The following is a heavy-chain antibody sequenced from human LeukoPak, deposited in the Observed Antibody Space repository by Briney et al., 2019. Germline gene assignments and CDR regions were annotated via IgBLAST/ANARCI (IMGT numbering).Heavy chain of an antibody. CDR1: GYTFARYG. CDR2: ISTYNGNT. V-gene: IGHV1-18*01. Sequence: GASVKVSCKASGYTFARYGISWVRQAPGQGLEWMGWISTYNGNTNYAQKLQGRVTMTTDTSTSTAYMELRSLRSDDTAVYYCSRGGVTILDFDSWGQGTLVTVSS. CDR3: SRGGVTILDFDS. J-gene: IGHJ4*02. D-gene: IGHD3-3*01.